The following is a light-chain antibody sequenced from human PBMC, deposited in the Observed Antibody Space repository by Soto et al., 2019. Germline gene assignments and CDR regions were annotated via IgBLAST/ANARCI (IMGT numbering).Light chain of an antibody. CDR1: QSVSSY. Sequence: EIVLTQSPATLSLSPGERATLSCRASQSVSSYLAWYQQKSGQAPMLLIFDASNRATGIPARFSGSGSGTDFTLTISSLEPEDFAVYYCQQRSNWPPTFGGGTKVEIK. CDR2: DAS. CDR3: QQRSNWPPT. J-gene: IGKJ4*01. V-gene: IGKV3-11*01.